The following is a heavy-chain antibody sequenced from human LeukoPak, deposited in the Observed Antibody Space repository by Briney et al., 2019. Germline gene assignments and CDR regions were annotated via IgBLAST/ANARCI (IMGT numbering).Heavy chain of an antibody. CDR3: AGLPIAVADYYYYYMDV. Sequence: SETLSLTCAVYGGSFSGYYWSWIRQPPGKGLEWIGYIYYSGSTNYNPSLKSRVTMSVDTSKNQFSLKLSSVTAADTAVYYCAGLPIAVADYYYYYMDVWGKGTTVTISS. J-gene: IGHJ6*03. CDR2: IYYSGST. D-gene: IGHD6-19*01. CDR1: GGSFSGYY. V-gene: IGHV4-59*12.